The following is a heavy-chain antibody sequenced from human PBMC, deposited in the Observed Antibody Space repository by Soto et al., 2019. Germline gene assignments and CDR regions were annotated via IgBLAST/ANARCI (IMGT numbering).Heavy chain of an antibody. CDR3: VHTSGWKHTT. Sequence: QITLKESGPTLVKPTQTLTLTCTLSGVSLSTNAVGVALIRQPPGKALEWLALKYWDDDNRYSPSLKSRLTISKDTSKNQVTFTMGNMDPVYTGTYYCVHTSGWKHTTWGQGIMVTVSS. CDR2: KYWDDDN. J-gene: IGHJ5*02. D-gene: IGHD1-1*01. V-gene: IGHV2-5*02. CDR1: GVSLSTNAVG.